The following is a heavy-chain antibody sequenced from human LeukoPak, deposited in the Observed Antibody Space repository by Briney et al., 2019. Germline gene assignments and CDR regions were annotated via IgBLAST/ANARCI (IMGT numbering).Heavy chain of an antibody. CDR1: AFTFGSFG. CDR2: ISDTGGST. Sequence: PGGSLRLSCAASAFTFGSFGMSWVRQAPGKGLEWVSAISDTGGSTFYADSVKGRFTISRDNSKNTLYLQMNSLRAEDTAIYYCAKGRIQSYMAPEYWGQGTLVTVSS. V-gene: IGHV3-23*01. CDR3: AKGRIQSYMAPEY. J-gene: IGHJ4*02. D-gene: IGHD4-11*01.